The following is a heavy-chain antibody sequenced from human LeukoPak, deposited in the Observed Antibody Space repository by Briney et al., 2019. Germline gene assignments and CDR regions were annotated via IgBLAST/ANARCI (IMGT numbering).Heavy chain of an antibody. D-gene: IGHD2-15*01. V-gene: IGHV5-51*01. Sequence: GESLRISCKGSGYSFASYYIGWVRRRPGRGLEWMGIMYPFDSDTRYSPSFQGHVTISADKSISTAYLQWGSLKVSDTAIYYCARHRGYCNGATCSADPDYWGQGTLVTVSS. J-gene: IGHJ4*02. CDR1: GYSFASYY. CDR2: MYPFDSDT. CDR3: ARHRGYCNGATCSADPDY.